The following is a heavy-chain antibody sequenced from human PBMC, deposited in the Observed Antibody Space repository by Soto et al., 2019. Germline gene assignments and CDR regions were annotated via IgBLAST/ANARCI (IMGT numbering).Heavy chain of an antibody. CDR2: IYHSGST. D-gene: IGHD6-13*01. V-gene: IGHV4-4*02. J-gene: IGHJ6*03. Sequence: QVQLQESGPGLVKPSGTLSLTCAVSSGSISSSNWWSWVRQPPGKVLEWMGEIYHSGSTNYNPSLKSRVTISVDKSKNQFSLKLSSVTAADTAVYYCARDSIAAAGTYYYYMDVWGKGTTVTVSS. CDR1: SGSISSSNW. CDR3: ARDSIAAAGTYYYYMDV.